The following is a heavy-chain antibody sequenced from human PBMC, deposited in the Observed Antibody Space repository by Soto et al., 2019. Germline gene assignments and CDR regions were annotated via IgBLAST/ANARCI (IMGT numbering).Heavy chain of an antibody. CDR3: ASPGGGGTHFDY. CDR1: GFTFDDYA. CDR2: ISWNRGSI. J-gene: IGHJ4*02. V-gene: IGHV3-9*01. Sequence: EVQLVESGGGLVQPGRSLRLSCAASGFTFDDYAMHWVRQAPGKGLEWVSGISWNRGSIGYADSVKGRFTISRDNAKNSLYLQMNSLRAEDTALYYCASPGGGGTHFDYWGQGTLVTVSS. D-gene: IGHD1-7*01.